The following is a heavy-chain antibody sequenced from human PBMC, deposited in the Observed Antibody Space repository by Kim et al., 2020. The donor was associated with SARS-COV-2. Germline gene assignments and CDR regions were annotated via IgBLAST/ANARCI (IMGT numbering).Heavy chain of an antibody. CDR1: GYTFTSYA. CDR2: INAGNGNT. V-gene: IGHV1-3*01. D-gene: IGHD1-26*01. Sequence: ASVKVSCKASGYTFTSYAMHWVRQAPGQRLEWMGWINAGNGNTKYSQKFQGRVTITRDTSASTTYMELSSLRSEDTAVYYCASPGSLFYYYGMDVWGQGTTVTVSS. CDR3: ASPGSLFYYYGMDV. J-gene: IGHJ6*02.